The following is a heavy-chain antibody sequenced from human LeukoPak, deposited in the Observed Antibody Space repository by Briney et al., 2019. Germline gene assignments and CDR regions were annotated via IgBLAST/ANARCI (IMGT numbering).Heavy chain of an antibody. D-gene: IGHD5-12*01. CDR1: GGSVSSGNYY. J-gene: IGHJ4*02. CDR2: IYHSRST. Sequence: SETLSLTCTVSGGSVSSGNYYWSWIRQPPGKELEWIGYIYHSRSTNYNPSLESRVTISVDTSKNQFSLKVSSVTAADTAVYYCARGRGYSGYDIYFDYWGQGTLVTVSS. CDR3: ARGRGYSGYDIYFDY. V-gene: IGHV4-61*01.